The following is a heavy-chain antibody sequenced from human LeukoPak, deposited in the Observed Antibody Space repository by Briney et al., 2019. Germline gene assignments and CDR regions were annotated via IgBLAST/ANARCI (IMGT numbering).Heavy chain of an antibody. CDR3: AGSGYLAGGYFDY. Sequence: SGTLSLTCAVSGGSISSSNWWSWVRQPPGKGLEWIGEIYHSGSTNYNPSLKSRVTISVDRSKNQFSLKLSSVTAADTAVYYCAGSGYLAGGYFDYWGQGTLVTVSS. V-gene: IGHV4-4*02. D-gene: IGHD5-18*01. J-gene: IGHJ4*02. CDR2: IYHSGST. CDR1: GGSISSSNW.